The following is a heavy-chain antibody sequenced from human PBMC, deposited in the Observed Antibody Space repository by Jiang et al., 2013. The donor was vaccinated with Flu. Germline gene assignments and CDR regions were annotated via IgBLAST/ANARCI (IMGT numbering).Heavy chain of an antibody. Sequence: SVKVSCKASGFTFTSHTLHWVRQAPGQGLEWMGWINTYNGNTRYPQRFQGRLTIITDTSARTIYMDLTSLGYEDTAVYYCARGIMAGKAFDYWGQGTLVTVSS. V-gene: IGHV1-3*04. CDR1: GFTFTSHT. CDR3: ARGIMAGKAFDY. CDR2: INTYNGNT. J-gene: IGHJ4*02. D-gene: IGHD1-26*01.